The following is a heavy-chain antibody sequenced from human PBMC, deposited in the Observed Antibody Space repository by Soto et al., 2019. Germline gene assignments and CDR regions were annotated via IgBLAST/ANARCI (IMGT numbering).Heavy chain of an antibody. Sequence: SETLSLTCTVSGGSISSYYWSWIRQPPGKGLEWIGYIYYSGSTNYNPSLKSRVTISVDTSKNQFSLKLSSVTAADTAVYYCAGGGFGELSYYYYYMDVWGKGTTVTVSS. V-gene: IGHV4-59*01. CDR2: IYYSGST. CDR3: AGGGFGELSYYYYYMDV. J-gene: IGHJ6*03. D-gene: IGHD3-10*01. CDR1: GGSISSYY.